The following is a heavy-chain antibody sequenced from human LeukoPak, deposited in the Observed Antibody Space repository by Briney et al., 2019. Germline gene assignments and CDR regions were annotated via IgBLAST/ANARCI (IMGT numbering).Heavy chain of an antibody. V-gene: IGHV3-33*06. CDR1: GFTFSSYG. CDR3: AKAIAAAGTLPYYFDY. D-gene: IGHD6-13*01. CDR2: IWYDGSNK. J-gene: IGHJ4*02. Sequence: GRSLRLSCAASGFTFSSYGMHWVRQAPGKGLEWVAVIWYDGSNKYYADSVKGRFTISRDNSKNTLYLQMNSLRAEDTAVYYCAKAIAAAGTLPYYFDYWGQGTLVTVSS.